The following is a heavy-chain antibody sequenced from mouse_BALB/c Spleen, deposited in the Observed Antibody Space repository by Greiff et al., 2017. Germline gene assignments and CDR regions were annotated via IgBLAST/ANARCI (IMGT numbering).Heavy chain of an antibody. D-gene: IGHD1-1*01. J-gene: IGHJ4*01. CDR3: TRLIYGSSYDAMDY. CDR1: GYTFTDYE. Sequence: VQGVESGAELVRPGASVTLSCKASGYTFTDYEMHWVKQTPVHGLEWIGAIDPETGGTAYNQKFKGKATLTADKSSSTAYMELRSLTSEDSAVYYCTRLIYGSSYDAMDYWGQGTSVTVSS. CDR2: IDPETGGT. V-gene: IGHV1-15*01.